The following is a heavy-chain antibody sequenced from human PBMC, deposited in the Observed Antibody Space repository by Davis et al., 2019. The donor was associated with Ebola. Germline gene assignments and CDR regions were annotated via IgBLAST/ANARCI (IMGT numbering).Heavy chain of an antibody. CDR3: ARRVGVGSYFDY. V-gene: IGHV4-34*01. D-gene: IGHD1-26*01. J-gene: IGHJ4*02. CDR1: AYSFSPYY. Sequence: PSETLSLTCTVSAYSFSPYYWSWIRQPPGKGLEWIGEINHRGTTSYNPSLKSRVTISVDTSKNQFSLKLSSVTAADTAVYYCARRVGVGSYFDYWGQGTLVTVSS. CDR2: INHRGTT.